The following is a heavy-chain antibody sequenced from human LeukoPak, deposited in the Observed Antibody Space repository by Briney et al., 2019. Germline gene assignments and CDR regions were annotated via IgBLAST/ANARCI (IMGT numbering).Heavy chain of an antibody. V-gene: IGHV4-4*07. CDR2: IYTGRST. J-gene: IGHJ6*03. D-gene: IGHD6-13*01. CDR1: GGSISSYY. CDR3: ARGVSVSPFYYYYYMDV. Sequence: SETLSLTCTVSGGSISSYYWSWIRQPAGKGLEWIGRIYTGRSTNYNPSLKSRVTMSVDTSKNQFSPKLSSVTAADTAVYYCARGVSVSPFYYYYYMDVWGKGTTVTVSS.